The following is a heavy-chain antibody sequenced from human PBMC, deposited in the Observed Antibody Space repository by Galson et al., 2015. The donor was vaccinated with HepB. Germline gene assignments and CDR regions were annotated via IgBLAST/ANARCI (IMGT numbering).Heavy chain of an antibody. CDR1: GFTLSSYS. CDR3: ARCYSSSWRSYYYGMDV. D-gene: IGHD6-13*01. Sequence: SLRLSCAASGFTLSSYSMNWVRQAPGKGLEWVSSISSSSSYIYYADSVKGRFTISRDNAKNSLYLQMNSLRAEDTAVYYCARCYSSSWRSYYYGMDVWGQGTTVTVSS. CDR2: ISSSSSYI. V-gene: IGHV3-21*01. J-gene: IGHJ6*02.